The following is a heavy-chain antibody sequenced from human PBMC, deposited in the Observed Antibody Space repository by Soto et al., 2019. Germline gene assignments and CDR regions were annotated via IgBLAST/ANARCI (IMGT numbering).Heavy chain of an antibody. CDR2: ISGSGGST. CDR1: GFTFSSYA. CDR3: ARSGIGDYYYYGMDV. J-gene: IGHJ6*02. V-gene: IGHV3-23*01. Sequence: GGSLRLSCAASGFTFSSYAMSWVRQAPGKGLEWVSAISGSGGSTYYADSVKGRFTISRDNSKNTLYLQMNSLRAEDTAVYYCARSGIGDYYYYGMDVWGQGTTVTVSS. D-gene: IGHD6-25*01.